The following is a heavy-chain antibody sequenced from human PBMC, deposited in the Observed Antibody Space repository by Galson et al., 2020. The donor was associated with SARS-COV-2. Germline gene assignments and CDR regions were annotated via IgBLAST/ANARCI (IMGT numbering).Heavy chain of an antibody. Sequence: GGSLRLSCAASGFTISSYWMSWVRQAPGKGLEWVANIKQDGSEKYYVDSVKGRFTISRDNAKNSLYLQMNSLRAEDTAVYYCARDIAAAGQDYYYDGMDVWGQGTTVTVSS. CDR2: IKQDGSEK. V-gene: IGHV3-7*01. J-gene: IGHJ6*02. CDR1: GFTISSYW. D-gene: IGHD6-13*01. CDR3: ARDIAAAGQDYYYDGMDV.